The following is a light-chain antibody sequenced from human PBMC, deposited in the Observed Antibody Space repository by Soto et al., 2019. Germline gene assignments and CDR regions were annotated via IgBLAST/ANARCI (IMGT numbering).Light chain of an antibody. V-gene: IGKV1-12*01. CDR1: QGFSNW. CDR2: TGS. Sequence: DIQMTQSPSSVSASVGGRVSITCRASQGFSNWLAWYQQKPGRAPKLLIYTGSSLQSGVPSRFSGTGSGTDFTLNISSLQPEDVATYYCQQANSFPHTFGGGTKVEIK. CDR3: QQANSFPHT. J-gene: IGKJ4*01.